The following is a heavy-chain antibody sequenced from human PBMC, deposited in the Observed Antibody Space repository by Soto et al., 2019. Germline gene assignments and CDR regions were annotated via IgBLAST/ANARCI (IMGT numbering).Heavy chain of an antibody. CDR2: ISYDGSNK. V-gene: IGHV3-30-3*01. CDR1: GFTFSSYA. CDR3: AREGDYYDSSGYLKFDY. D-gene: IGHD3-22*01. J-gene: IGHJ4*02. Sequence: PGGSLRLSCAASGFTFSSYAMHWVRQAPGKGLEWVAVISYDGSNKYYADSVKGRFTISRDNSKNTLYLQMNSLRAEDTAVYYCAREGDYYDSSGYLKFDYWGQGTLVTVSS.